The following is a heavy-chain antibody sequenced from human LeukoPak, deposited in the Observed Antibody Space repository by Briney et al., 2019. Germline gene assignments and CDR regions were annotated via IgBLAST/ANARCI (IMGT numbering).Heavy chain of an antibody. CDR3: ARDRGVRGIMDY. Sequence: SETLSLTCALSGASISSDNWWSWVRQSPGKGLEWIGEIFRSGSTNYNYNPSLKGRVTVFLDKSKNQFFLNLTSVTAADTAVYYCARDRGVRGIMDYWGQGILVTVSS. CDR1: GASISSDNW. J-gene: IGHJ4*02. D-gene: IGHD3-10*01. CDR2: IFRSGST. V-gene: IGHV4-4*02.